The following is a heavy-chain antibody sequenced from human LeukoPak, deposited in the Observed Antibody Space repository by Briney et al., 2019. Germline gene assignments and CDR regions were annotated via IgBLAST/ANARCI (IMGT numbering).Heavy chain of an antibody. CDR3: SRSSDTTSWYYFDH. V-gene: IGHV1-18*01. D-gene: IGHD2/OR15-2a*01. Sequence: ASVKVSCKTSGYTFTSFGITWVRQAPGQGPEWMGWMKVGEGNTHSAQKFQDRVSMTRDISSNTAFLELRNLRSDDTAVYFCSRSSDTTSWYYFDHWGQGTLVTVSS. CDR1: GYTFTSFG. CDR2: MKVGEGNT. J-gene: IGHJ4*02.